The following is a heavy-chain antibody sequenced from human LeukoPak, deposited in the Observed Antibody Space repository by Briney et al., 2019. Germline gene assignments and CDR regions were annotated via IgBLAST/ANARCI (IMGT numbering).Heavy chain of an antibody. CDR3: ERGTTAGTGYLDS. V-gene: IGHV3-74*01. CDR2: ISSNGNTV. CDR1: GFPVGNHW. Sequence: GGSLRLSCAASGFPVGNHWMSWVRHAPGVGLVWVSRISSNGNTVTSADSVRGRFTISRDSAKNTLYLQMNSLRVEDTAIYYGERGTTAGTGYLDSWGQGTLVTVSS. J-gene: IGHJ4*02. D-gene: IGHD3-9*01.